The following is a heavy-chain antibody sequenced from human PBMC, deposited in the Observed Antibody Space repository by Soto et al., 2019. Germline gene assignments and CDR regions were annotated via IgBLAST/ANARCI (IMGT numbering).Heavy chain of an antibody. V-gene: IGHV1-46*01. CDR3: ARDLAAGDY. CDR1: GYTFINYC. CDR2: FNPTSGST. D-gene: IGHD6-13*01. Sequence: QVQLVQSGAAVKKPGASVKLSCKASGYTFINYCIHWVRQAPGQGLEWMGIFNPTSGSTNYAQKFQGRVTLTMDTSTRTVYMELSSLRFDDTAVYYCARDLAAGDYWGQGTLVTVSS. J-gene: IGHJ4*02.